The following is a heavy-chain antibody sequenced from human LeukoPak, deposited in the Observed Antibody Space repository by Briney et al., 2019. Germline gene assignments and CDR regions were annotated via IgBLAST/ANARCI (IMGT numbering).Heavy chain of an antibody. J-gene: IGHJ6*02. CDR3: GREDRFGYNYAYGMDV. Sequence: GGSLRLSCEGSGFTFSRYWMHWVRQTPEKGLVWVSRIDGDGSSTNYADSVKGRFTIPRDNAKNTVYLQMNSLRAEDTAVYYCGREDRFGYNYAYGMDVWGQGTTVIVSS. V-gene: IGHV3-74*01. CDR1: GFTFSRYW. D-gene: IGHD5-18*01. CDR2: IDGDGSST.